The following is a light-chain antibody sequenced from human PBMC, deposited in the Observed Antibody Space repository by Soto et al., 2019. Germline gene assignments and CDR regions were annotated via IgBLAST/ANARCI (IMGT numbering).Light chain of an antibody. J-gene: IGKJ1*01. CDR3: HHYGTSWM. V-gene: IGKV3-20*01. CDR2: GAS. CDR1: QSVRSSF. Sequence: EIVLTQSPGTVSLSPGERATLSCRASQSVRSSFLAWYQQKPGQAPRLLISGASSRATGIPDRFSGSGSGTDFTLTISRLETEDFAVYYCHHYGTSWMFGQGTKLEI.